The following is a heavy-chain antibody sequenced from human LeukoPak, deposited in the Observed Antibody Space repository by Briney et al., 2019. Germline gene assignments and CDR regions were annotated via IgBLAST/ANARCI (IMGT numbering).Heavy chain of an antibody. CDR2: NSAYNGNT. CDR1: GYTFTSYG. V-gene: IGHV1-18*01. Sequence: ASVKVSCKASGYTFTSYGISWVRQAPGQGLEWMGWNSAYNGNTNYAQKLQGRVTMTTDASTSTAYMELRSLRSDDTAVYYCARDRWKYQLLPHYYYYYGMDVWGQGTTVTVSS. CDR3: ARDRWKYQLLPHYYYYYGMDV. D-gene: IGHD2-2*01. J-gene: IGHJ6*02.